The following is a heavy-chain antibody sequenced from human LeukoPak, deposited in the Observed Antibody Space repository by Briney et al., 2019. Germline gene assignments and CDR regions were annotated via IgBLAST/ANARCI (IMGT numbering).Heavy chain of an antibody. Sequence: GGSLRLSCAASGFTFSSYAMTWVRQAPRKGLEWVSSITGSAARTYYADSVKGRFTISRDNSKNTLYLQMSSLRAEDTALYYCAKHYGATSTWFDPWGLGTLVTVSS. D-gene: IGHD4/OR15-4a*01. CDR3: AKHYGATSTWFDP. J-gene: IGHJ5*02. CDR1: GFTFSSYA. CDR2: ITGSAART. V-gene: IGHV3-23*01.